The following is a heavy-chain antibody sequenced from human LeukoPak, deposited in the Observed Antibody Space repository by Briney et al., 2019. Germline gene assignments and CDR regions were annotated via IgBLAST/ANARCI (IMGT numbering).Heavy chain of an antibody. Sequence: ASVKVSCKVSGYTLTELSMHWVRQAPGKGLEWMGGFDPEDGETIYAQKFQGRVTMTEDTSTDAAYMELSSLRSEDTAVYYCATDLRAGYWPFDYWGQGTLVTVSS. V-gene: IGHV1-24*01. CDR3: ATDLRAGYWPFDY. CDR2: FDPEDGET. D-gene: IGHD3-9*01. CDR1: GYTLTELS. J-gene: IGHJ4*02.